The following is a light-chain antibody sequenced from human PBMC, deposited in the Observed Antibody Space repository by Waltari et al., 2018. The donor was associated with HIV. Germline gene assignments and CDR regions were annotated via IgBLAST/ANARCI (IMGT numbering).Light chain of an antibody. V-gene: IGKV1-39*01. CDR2: SAS. J-gene: IGKJ4*01. CDR3: QQSHSVPLT. Sequence: DIQMTQSPSSLPASVGDRVTITCRASQNIDTFLNWYQQTPGKAPKLLFYSASGLQSGVPSTFSASGSGTEFTLTIGGLQPGDVGTYYCQQSHSVPLTFGGGTRVEVK. CDR1: QNIDTF.